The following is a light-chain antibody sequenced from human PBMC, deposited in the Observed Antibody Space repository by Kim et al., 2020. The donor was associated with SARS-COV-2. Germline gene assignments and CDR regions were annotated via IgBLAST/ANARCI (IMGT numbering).Light chain of an antibody. CDR3: QQYNTYPLT. CDR1: QSIGSW. V-gene: IGKV1-5*03. Sequence: DIQMTQSPSTLSASVGDRVTITCRASQSIGSWLAWYQQKPGKAPKLLIYKASNVESGVPSRFSGSGSGTEFTLTISSLQPDDFATYYCQQYNTYPLTFAGGTKVDIK. J-gene: IGKJ4*02. CDR2: KAS.